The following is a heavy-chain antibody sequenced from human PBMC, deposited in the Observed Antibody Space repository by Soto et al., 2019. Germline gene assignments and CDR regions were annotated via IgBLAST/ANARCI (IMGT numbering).Heavy chain of an antibody. CDR1: GGSISSYY. J-gene: IGHJ4*02. D-gene: IGHD3-22*01. V-gene: IGHV4-4*07. Sequence: PSETLSLTCTASGGSISSYYWSWIRQPAGKGLEWIGRIYASGSTTYNPSLKSRLTMSVDRSKNQFSLKLNSVTAADTAVYYCARVAPRGYDSSGLDYWGQGTLVTVSS. CDR2: IYASGST. CDR3: ARVAPRGYDSSGLDY.